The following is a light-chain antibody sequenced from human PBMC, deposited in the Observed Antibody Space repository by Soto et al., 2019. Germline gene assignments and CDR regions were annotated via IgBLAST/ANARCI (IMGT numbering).Light chain of an antibody. J-gene: IGKJ5*01. CDR3: QKYDNWPIT. Sequence: ERVMTQSPATLSVSPGERATLSCRASQSVSSNLAWYQQKPGQAPRLFIYGESTRATAIPHRFSGSGSGTELTLTISRLQSEDFAVYYCQKYDNWPITFGQGTRLEIK. CDR2: GES. V-gene: IGKV3-15*01. CDR1: QSVSSN.